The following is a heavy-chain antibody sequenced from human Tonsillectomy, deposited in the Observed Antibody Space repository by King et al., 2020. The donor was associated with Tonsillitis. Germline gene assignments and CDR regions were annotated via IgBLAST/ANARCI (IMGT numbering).Heavy chain of an antibody. D-gene: IGHD3-3*01. CDR2: ISYDGSNK. Sequence: QVQLVESGGGVVQPGRSLRLSCAASGFTFSSYAIHWVRQAPGKGLEWVAVISYDGSNKYYADSVKGRFTISRDNSKNTLYLQLNSLRAEDTAVYYCARAGFDLWSGLIDYWGQGTLVTVSS. CDR1: GFTFSSYA. V-gene: IGHV3-30*04. J-gene: IGHJ4*02. CDR3: ARAGFDLWSGLIDY.